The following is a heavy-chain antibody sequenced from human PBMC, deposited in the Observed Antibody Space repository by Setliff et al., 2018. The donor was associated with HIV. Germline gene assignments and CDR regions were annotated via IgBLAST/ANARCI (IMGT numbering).Heavy chain of an antibody. CDR1: GGPISSPNW. Sequence: SETLSLTCAVSGGPISSPNWWSWVRQPPGKGLEWIGEIYHSGRTNYNPSLKSRVTISVDKSNNQFSLRLSSVTAADTAVYYCARSTAEIAVAGIWGQGTMVTVSS. CDR2: IYHSGRT. V-gene: IGHV4-4*02. J-gene: IGHJ3*02. CDR3: ARSTAEIAVAGI. D-gene: IGHD6-19*01.